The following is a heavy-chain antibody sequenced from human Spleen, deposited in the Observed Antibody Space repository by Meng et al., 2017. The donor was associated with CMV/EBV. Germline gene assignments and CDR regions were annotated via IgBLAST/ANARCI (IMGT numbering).Heavy chain of an antibody. CDR3: ARDNNWGPDY. J-gene: IGHJ4*02. V-gene: IGHV1-2*02. Sequence: ASVKVSCKASGYTLIDYYIHWVRQAPGQGLEWMGWINPHSGGTNYAQKFQGRVTMTRDTSISTAYMELSRLRSDDTAVYYCARDNNWGPDYWGQGTLVTVSS. CDR1: GYTLIDYY. D-gene: IGHD7-27*01. CDR2: INPHSGGT.